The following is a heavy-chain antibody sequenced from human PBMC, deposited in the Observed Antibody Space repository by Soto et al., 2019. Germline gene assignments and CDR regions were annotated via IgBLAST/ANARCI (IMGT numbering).Heavy chain of an antibody. J-gene: IGHJ4*02. CDR3: ASRYDSSDY. V-gene: IGHV1-69*02. Sequence: QVQLVQSGAEVKKPGPSVQVSCKASGGTFSTYTISWVRQTPGQGLEWMGRIIPILGIANYAQKFQGRVTITADKSTSTAYMELSSPRSEDTAVYYCASRYDSSDYWGQGTLVTVSS. CDR1: GGTFSTYT. D-gene: IGHD3-22*01. CDR2: IIPILGIA.